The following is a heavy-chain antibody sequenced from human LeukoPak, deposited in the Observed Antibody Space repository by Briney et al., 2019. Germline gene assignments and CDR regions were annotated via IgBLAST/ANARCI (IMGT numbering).Heavy chain of an antibody. Sequence: PGGSLRLSCAASGLTVSSNCMSWVRQAPGKGLEWVSFIYSGGGTYYADSVKGRFTISRDNSKNTFHLQMNSLRAEDTAVYYCARRAGDYSHPYDYWGQGTLVTVSS. CDR3: ARRAGDYSHPYDY. D-gene: IGHD3-22*01. V-gene: IGHV3-53*01. CDR2: IYSGGGT. CDR1: GLTVSSNC. J-gene: IGHJ4*02.